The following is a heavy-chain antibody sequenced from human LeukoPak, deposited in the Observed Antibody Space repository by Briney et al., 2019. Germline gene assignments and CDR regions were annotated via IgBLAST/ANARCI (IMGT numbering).Heavy chain of an antibody. CDR1: KFSFSSYV. J-gene: IGHJ4*02. Sequence: GGSLRLSCAASKFSFSSYVMHWVRQAPGKGLEWVALISKDGSDKYYANSVKGRFTISRDNSKNTLFLQMNSLRTADTAVYYCLGTAGVFNYWGQGTLVTVSS. CDR3: LGTAGVFNY. D-gene: IGHD1-1*01. V-gene: IGHV3-30*03. CDR2: ISKDGSDK.